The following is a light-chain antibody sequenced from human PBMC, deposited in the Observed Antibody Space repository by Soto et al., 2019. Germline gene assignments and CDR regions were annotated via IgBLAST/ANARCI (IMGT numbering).Light chain of an antibody. CDR3: HQYYSTPFT. Sequence: DIVMTQSPDSLAVSLGERATINCKSSQSVLYSSHNKNYLAWYQQKPGQPPKLLIYWASTRESGVPDRFSGSGSGTDFTLTISSLQAEDVAVYYCHQYYSTPFTFGPGTKVDI. J-gene: IGKJ3*01. CDR1: QSVLYSSHNKNY. CDR2: WAS. V-gene: IGKV4-1*01.